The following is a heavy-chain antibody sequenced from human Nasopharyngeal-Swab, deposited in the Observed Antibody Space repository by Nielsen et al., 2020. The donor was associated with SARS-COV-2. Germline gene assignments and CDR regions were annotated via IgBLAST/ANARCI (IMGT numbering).Heavy chain of an antibody. V-gene: IGHV4-34*01. CDR3: ARGHCSSTSCYPRPFDY. Sequence: WIRQPPGKGLEWIGEINHSGSTNYNPSLKSRVTISVDTSKNQFSLKLSSVTAAGTAVYYCARGHCSSTSCYPRPFDYWGQGTLVTSPQ. CDR2: INHSGST. D-gene: IGHD2-2*01. J-gene: IGHJ4*02.